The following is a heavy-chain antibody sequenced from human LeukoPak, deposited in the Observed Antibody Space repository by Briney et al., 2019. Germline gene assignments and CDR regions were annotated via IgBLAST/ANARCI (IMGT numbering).Heavy chain of an antibody. J-gene: IGHJ5*02. CDR3: ARDLGGYSSRSYNWFDP. V-gene: IGHV4-4*07. Sequence: SETLSLTCTVSGGSISSYYWSWIRQLAGKGLEWIGRIYTSGSTNYNPSLKSRVTMSVDTSKNQFSLKLSSVTAADTAVYYCARDLGGYSSRSYNWFDPWGQGTLVTVSS. D-gene: IGHD6-13*01. CDR1: GGSISSYY. CDR2: IYTSGST.